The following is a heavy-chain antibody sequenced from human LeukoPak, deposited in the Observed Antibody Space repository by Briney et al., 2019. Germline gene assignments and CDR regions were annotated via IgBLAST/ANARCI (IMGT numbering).Heavy chain of an antibody. D-gene: IGHD6-13*01. V-gene: IGHV1-18*01. Sequence: PVASVKVSCKASGYTFTSYGISWVRQAPGQGLEWMGWISAYNGNTNYAQKLQGRVTMTTDTSTSTAYMELRSLRSDDTAVYYCARDSYSSSWYGWFDPWGQGTLVTVSS. J-gene: IGHJ5*02. CDR2: ISAYNGNT. CDR1: GYTFTSYG. CDR3: ARDSYSSSWYGWFDP.